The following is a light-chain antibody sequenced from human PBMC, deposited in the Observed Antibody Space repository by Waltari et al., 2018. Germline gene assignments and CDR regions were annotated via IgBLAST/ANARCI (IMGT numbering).Light chain of an antibody. V-gene: IGLV2-14*01. Sequence: QSALTQPASVSGSPGQSITISCTGTSSDVGGYNYVSWYQQHPGKAPKLMIYEVSNRPSGVSNPFSGSKSGNPASLTISGLQAEDEADYYCSSYTSSSTNYVFGTGTKVTVL. CDR3: SSYTSSSTNYV. CDR2: EVS. CDR1: SSDVGGYNY. J-gene: IGLJ1*01.